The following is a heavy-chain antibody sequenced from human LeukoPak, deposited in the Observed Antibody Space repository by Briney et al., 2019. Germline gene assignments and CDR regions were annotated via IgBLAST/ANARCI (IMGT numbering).Heavy chain of an antibody. Sequence: SETLSLTCTVSGGSISSSSYYWGWIRQPPGKGLEWIGSVYYTGSTYYNLSLKSRVTISIDTSKNQFSLKLSSVTAADTAVYYCARDDFEYSVHYGMDVWGQGTAVTASS. CDR1: GGSISSSSYY. CDR3: ARDDFEYSVHYGMDV. V-gene: IGHV4-39*02. J-gene: IGHJ6*02. CDR2: VYYTGST. D-gene: IGHD3-9*01.